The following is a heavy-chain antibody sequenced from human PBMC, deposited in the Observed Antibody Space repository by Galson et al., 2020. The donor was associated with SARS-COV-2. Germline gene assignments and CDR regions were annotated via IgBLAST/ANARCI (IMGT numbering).Heavy chain of an antibody. CDR2: ISYSGST. J-gene: IGHJ5*02. CDR3: ARHGGNYGYFFWFDP. Sequence: SETLSLTCTVSGASISSSSHYWGWIRQPPGTGLEWIGSISYSGSTFYNPSLKSRVTISVDTSKNQFSLRLSSVTAADTAVSYSARHGGNYGYFFWFDPWGLGTLVTVSS. D-gene: IGHD5-18*01. V-gene: IGHV4-39*01. CDR1: GASISSSSHY.